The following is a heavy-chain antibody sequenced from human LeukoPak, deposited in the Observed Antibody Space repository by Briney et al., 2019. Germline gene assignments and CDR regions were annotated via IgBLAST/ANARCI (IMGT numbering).Heavy chain of an antibody. Sequence: ASVKVSCKGSGYTFTSHGISWVRQAPGQGLEWMGWISAYNGNTNYAQKLQGRVTMTTDTSTSTVYMELRSLRSDDTAVYYCARDLSGYSYGYMVYWGQGTLVTVSS. CDR2: ISAYNGNT. V-gene: IGHV1-18*01. J-gene: IGHJ4*02. CDR3: ARDLSGYSYGYMVY. CDR1: GYTFTSHG. D-gene: IGHD5-18*01.